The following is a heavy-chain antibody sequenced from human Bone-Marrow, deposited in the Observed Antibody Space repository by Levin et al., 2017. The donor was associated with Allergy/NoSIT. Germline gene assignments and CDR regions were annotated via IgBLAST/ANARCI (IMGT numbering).Heavy chain of an antibody. CDR2: ISYDGSNK. CDR3: AKEPEYCGGDCPRAHFDY. CDR1: GFTFSTYG. Sequence: GGSLRLSCAASGFTFSTYGMHWVRHTPGKGLEWVAVISYDGSNKYYADSVKGRFTISRDNSKNTLYLQMNSLRAEDTAVYYCAKEPEYCGGDCPRAHFDYWGQGTLVTVSS. D-gene: IGHD2-21*02. J-gene: IGHJ4*02. V-gene: IGHV3-30*18.